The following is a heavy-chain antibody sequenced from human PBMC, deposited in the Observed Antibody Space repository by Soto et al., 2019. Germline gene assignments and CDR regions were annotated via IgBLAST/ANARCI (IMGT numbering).Heavy chain of an antibody. D-gene: IGHD1-1*01. CDR3: ARVYNWNDPQFDY. CDR2: ISYDGSNK. V-gene: IGHV3-30-3*01. CDR1: GFTFSSYA. Sequence: GGSLRLSCAASGFTFSSYAMHWVRQAPGKGLEWVAVISYDGSNKYYADSVKGRFTISRDNSKNTLYLQMNSLRAEDTAVYYSARVYNWNDPQFDYWGQGTLVTVSS. J-gene: IGHJ4*02.